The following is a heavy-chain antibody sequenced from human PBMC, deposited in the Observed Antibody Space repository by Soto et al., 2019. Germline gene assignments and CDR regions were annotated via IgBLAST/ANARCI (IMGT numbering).Heavy chain of an antibody. CDR2: INPSGGTT. V-gene: IGHV1-46*01. J-gene: IGHJ4*02. CDR1: GYTFTSYY. Sequence: ASVKVSCKASGYTFTSYYLHWVRQAPGQGLEWMGIINPSGGTTTYAQNFQGRVTMTRDTSTSTAYMELSSLRSEDTAVYYCARGTYYYDSSGYLVSGYWGQGTLVTVSS. D-gene: IGHD3-22*01. CDR3: ARGTYYYDSSGYLVSGY.